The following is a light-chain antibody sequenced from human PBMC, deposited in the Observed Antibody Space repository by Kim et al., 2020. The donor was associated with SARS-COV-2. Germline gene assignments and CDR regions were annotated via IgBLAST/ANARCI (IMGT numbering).Light chain of an antibody. J-gene: IGKJ4*01. V-gene: IGKV3-15*01. CDR3: QQYQDGLT. CDR2: DVS. Sequence: EIVMTQSPATLSVSPGERVTLSCRASQSVSSNLAWYQLRPGQAPRLLIYDVSTRATGIPARFSGSGSGTEFTLTISTLQSEDFAVYYCQQYQDGLTFGREPRREIK. CDR1: QSVSSN.